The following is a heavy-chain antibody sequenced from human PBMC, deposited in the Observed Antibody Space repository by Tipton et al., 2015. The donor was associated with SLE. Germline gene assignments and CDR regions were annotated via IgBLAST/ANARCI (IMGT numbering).Heavy chain of an antibody. D-gene: IGHD6-19*01. CDR3: ARLAVAGMWYYFDF. CDR1: GASIGSHH. CDR2: IFYSGGT. V-gene: IGHV4-59*11. Sequence: TLSLTCTVSGASIGSHHWTWIRQPPGKGLEWGGNIFYSGGTNYSPFLNSPITISVDTSKNQLSLNVISMTAADTAVYYCARLAVAGMWYYFDFWGQGAPVTVSS. J-gene: IGHJ4*02.